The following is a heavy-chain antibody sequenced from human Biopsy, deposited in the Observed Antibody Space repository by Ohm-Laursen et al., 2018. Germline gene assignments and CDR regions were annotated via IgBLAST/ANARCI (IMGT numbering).Heavy chain of an antibody. D-gene: IGHD2-2*02. CDR3: AKGGYCTTSSCYMDLDY. J-gene: IGHJ4*02. CDR2: ISGSGGNT. CDR1: GFTFSGYA. Sequence: SLRLSCAAPGFTFSGYAMNWVRQAPGKGLKWVSTISGSGGNTYYADSVRGRFTVSRDGSKSTLYLQMSSLSAEDTAFYYCAKGGYCTTSSCYMDLDYWGQGTLVTVSS. V-gene: IGHV3-23*01.